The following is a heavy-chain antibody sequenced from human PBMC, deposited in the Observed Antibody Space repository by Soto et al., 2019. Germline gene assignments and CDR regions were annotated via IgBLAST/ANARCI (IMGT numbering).Heavy chain of an antibody. Sequence: GGSLRLSCSASGVTFSSYAMSWVRQAPGEGLEWVSAISGSGGSTYYADSVKGRVTISRDNSKNTLYLQMICPRAEDTDVYYCTKDPHPDYYYFYGMVVLGQVTTVTVS. CDR2: ISGSGGST. J-gene: IGHJ6*02. V-gene: IGHV3-23*01. CDR3: TKDPHPDYYYFYGMVV. CDR1: GVTFSSYA.